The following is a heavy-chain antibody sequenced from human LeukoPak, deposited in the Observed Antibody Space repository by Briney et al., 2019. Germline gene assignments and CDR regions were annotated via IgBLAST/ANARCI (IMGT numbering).Heavy chain of an antibody. J-gene: IGHJ4*02. Sequence: PGGTQRRSGAASRDTWRNNAKNGGRQAPGKGREGGTVFNGSGGATYSADSVKGRFTISRAHSENTLYLQMNSLRAEDTAIYYCVKRSRDGYNSPLDSWGQGTLVTVSS. V-gene: IGHV3-23*01. CDR2: FNGSGGAT. CDR3: VKRSRDGYNSPLDS. CDR1: RDTWRNNA. D-gene: IGHD5-24*01.